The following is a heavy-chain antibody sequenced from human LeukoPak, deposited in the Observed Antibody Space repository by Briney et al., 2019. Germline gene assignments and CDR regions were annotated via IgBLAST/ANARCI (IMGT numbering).Heavy chain of an antibody. CDR3: ARVASVSRYFDV. V-gene: IGHV4-59*01. CDR2: IYYSGST. J-gene: IGHJ2*01. Sequence: SETLSLTCTVSGGSISSYYWSWIRQPPGKGLEWIGYIYYSGSTNYNPSLKSRVTISVDTSKNQFSLKLSSVTYADTAVYYCARVASVSRYFDVWGRGTLVTVSS. D-gene: IGHD5/OR15-5a*01. CDR1: GGSISSYY.